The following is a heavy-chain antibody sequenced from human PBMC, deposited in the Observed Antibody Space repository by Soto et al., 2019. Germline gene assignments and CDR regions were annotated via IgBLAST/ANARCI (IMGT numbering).Heavy chain of an antibody. CDR3: VRDLVGSRGYLGQ. J-gene: IGHJ4*02. CDR2: INQAGSVK. Sequence: WGSLRVSWVSSAFSLSSYCMCWVRQGPGKGLEWVANINQAGSVKNYVDSVKGRFTVSRDNAKNSLYLQMNSLRVDDTAVYYCVRDLVGSRGYLGQWGQGTQVTVSS. V-gene: IGHV3-7*05. D-gene: IGHD3-22*01. CDR1: AFSLSSYC.